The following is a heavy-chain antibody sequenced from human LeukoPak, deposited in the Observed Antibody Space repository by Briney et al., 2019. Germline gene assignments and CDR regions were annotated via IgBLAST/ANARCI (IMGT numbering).Heavy chain of an antibody. Sequence: GASVKVSCKVSGYTLTELSMHWVRQAPGKGLEWMGGFDPEDGETIYAQKVQGRVTMTEDTSTDTAYMELSSLRSEDTAVYYCATGSPYRSIAAEYYYYSYSMDVWGKGTTVTVSS. J-gene: IGHJ6*03. V-gene: IGHV1-24*01. D-gene: IGHD6-6*01. CDR3: ATGSPYRSIAAEYYYYSYSMDV. CDR1: GYTLTELS. CDR2: FDPEDGET.